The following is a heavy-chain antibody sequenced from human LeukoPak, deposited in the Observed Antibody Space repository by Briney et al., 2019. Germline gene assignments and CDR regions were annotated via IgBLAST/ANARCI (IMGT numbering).Heavy chain of an antibody. V-gene: IGHV3-21*01. CDR2: ISSSRGYI. D-gene: IGHD6-6*01. CDR1: GFTFSSYT. J-gene: IGHJ4*02. CDR3: AREAGLWTDSISPTFDY. Sequence: GGSLRLSCAASGFTFSSYTMNCVRQAPGKGLEWVSSISSSRGYIYYADSVKVRFTISRDNAKNSLYLQMDSLRAEDTAVYYCAREAGLWTDSISPTFDYWGRGTLVTVSS.